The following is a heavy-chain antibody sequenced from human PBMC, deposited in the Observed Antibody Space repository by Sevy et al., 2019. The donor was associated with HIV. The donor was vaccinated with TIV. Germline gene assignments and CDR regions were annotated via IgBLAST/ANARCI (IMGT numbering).Heavy chain of an antibody. CDR1: GYTFTNYW. V-gene: IGHV5-51*03. Sequence: GESLKISCKASGYTFTNYWIAWVRQMPGKGLEWMGIIYPGDSDTSHSPSFQGQVTISADKSISTAYLQWSSLKASDTSMYYCATRGVSSSWYNGLDVWGQGTTVNVSS. D-gene: IGHD6-13*01. J-gene: IGHJ6*02. CDR2: IYPGDSDT. CDR3: ATRGVSSSWYNGLDV.